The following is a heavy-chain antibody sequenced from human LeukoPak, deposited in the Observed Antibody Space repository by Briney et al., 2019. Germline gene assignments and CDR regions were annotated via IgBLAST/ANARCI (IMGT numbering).Heavy chain of an antibody. CDR3: ARTLVRGVAHAFDI. V-gene: IGHV5-51*01. J-gene: IGHJ3*02. CDR2: VYPGDSDT. D-gene: IGHD3-10*01. CDR1: GYSFTNYW. Sequence: GESLKISCKGSGYSFTNYWIGWVRQMPGKGREWMGIVYPGDSDTRYSPSFQGQVTISADKSMNTAYLQWSSLKASDTAMYYCARTLVRGVAHAFDIWGQGTMVTVSA.